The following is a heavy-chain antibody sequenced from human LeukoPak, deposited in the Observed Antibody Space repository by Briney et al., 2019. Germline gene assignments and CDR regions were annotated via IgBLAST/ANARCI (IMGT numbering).Heavy chain of an antibody. V-gene: IGHV4-38-2*02. J-gene: IGHJ4*02. D-gene: IGHD6-6*01. CDR3: ATEIQNIAGRVY. CDR1: GYFISSGYY. CDR2: LYHSGST. Sequence: SETLSLTCTVSGYFISSGYYWGWIRQAPGKGLEWIGNLYHSGSTYYNPSLKSRVSISVDTSKNQFSLNLSSVTAADTAVYYCATEIQNIAGRVYWGQGTLVTVSS.